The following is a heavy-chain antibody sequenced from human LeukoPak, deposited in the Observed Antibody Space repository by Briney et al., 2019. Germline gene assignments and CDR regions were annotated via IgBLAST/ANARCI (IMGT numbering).Heavy chain of an antibody. CDR1: GGSISSYY. CDR3: ARDPREPYYYDSSGYYGWFDP. V-gene: IGHV4-59*01. D-gene: IGHD3-22*01. J-gene: IGHJ5*02. Sequence: SETLSLTCTVSGGSISSYYWSWIRQPPGKGLEWIGYIYYSGSTNYNPSLKSRVTISVDTSKNQFSLKLSSVTAADTAVYYCARDPREPYYYDSSGYYGWFDPWGQGTLVTVSS. CDR2: IYYSGST.